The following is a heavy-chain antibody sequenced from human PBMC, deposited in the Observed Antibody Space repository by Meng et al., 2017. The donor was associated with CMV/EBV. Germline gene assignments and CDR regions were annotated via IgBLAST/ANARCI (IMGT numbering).Heavy chain of an antibody. CDR2: INSDGSST. CDR1: GFTFSSYW. Sequence: GESLKISCAASGFTFSSYWMHWVRQAPGKGLVWVSRINSDGSSTSYADSVKGRLTISRDNAKNTLYLQMNSLRAEDTAVYYCARDLGYSNCLDYWGQGTLVTVSS. D-gene: IGHD4-11*01. CDR3: ARDLGYSNCLDY. V-gene: IGHV3-74*01. J-gene: IGHJ4*02.